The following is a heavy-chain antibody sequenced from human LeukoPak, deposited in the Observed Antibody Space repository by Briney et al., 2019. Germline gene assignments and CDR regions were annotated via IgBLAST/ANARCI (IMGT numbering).Heavy chain of an antibody. J-gene: IGHJ1*01. CDR2: MNPNSGNT. CDR1: GYTFTSYD. CDR3: ARFSGSRSPNFQH. Sequence: ASVKVSCTASGYTFTSYDINWVRQAPGQGLEWMGWMNPNSGNTDYAQTFQGRVTMTRNTSISTAYMELSSLRSEDTAVYYCARFSGSRSPNFQHWGQGTLVTVSS. D-gene: IGHD6-13*01. V-gene: IGHV1-8*01.